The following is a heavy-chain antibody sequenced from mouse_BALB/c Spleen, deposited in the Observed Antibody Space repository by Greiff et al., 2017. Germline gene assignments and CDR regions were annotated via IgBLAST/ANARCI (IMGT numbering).Heavy chain of an antibody. V-gene: IGHV5-4*02. CDR2: ISDGGSYT. J-gene: IGHJ1*01. CDR1: GFTFSDYY. Sequence: EVQLQESGGGLVKPGGSLKLSCAASGFTFSDYYMYWVRQTPEKRLEWVATISDGGSYTYYPDSVKGRFTISRDNAKNNLYLQMSSLKSEDTAMYYCAREGYYGSDWYFDVWGAGTTVTVSS. CDR3: AREGYYGSDWYFDV. D-gene: IGHD1-1*01.